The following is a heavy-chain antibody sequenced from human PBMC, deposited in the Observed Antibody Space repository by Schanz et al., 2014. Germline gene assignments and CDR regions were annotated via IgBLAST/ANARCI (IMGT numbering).Heavy chain of an antibody. CDR1: GGTFSSDT. CDR2: IVPIAGIT. D-gene: IGHD2-2*01. CDR3: ARAPTAYCSDTSCLGTPFDY. V-gene: IGHV1-69*02. J-gene: IGHJ4*02. Sequence: QVHLVQSGAEVKKPGSSVKVSCKASGGTFSSDTFSWVRQAPGQGLEWMGRIVPIAGITNYAQRFQGRVTITADKSSDTAYMELSSLRSEDTAVYYCARAPTAYCSDTSCLGTPFDYWGQGTLVTDSS.